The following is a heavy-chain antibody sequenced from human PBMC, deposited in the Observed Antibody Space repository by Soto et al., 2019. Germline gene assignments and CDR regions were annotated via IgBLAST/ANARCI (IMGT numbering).Heavy chain of an antibody. D-gene: IGHD3-10*01. J-gene: IGHJ5*02. Sequence: QVQLVQSGAEVKKPGSSVKVSCKASGGTFSSYAISWLRQAPGHGLEWMGGIIPIFGTANYAQKFQGRVTIPVDESTSTAYMELSSLRSEDTAVYYCARVPMVRDSTGWFDPWGQGTLVTVSS. CDR2: IIPIFGTA. CDR3: ARVPMVRDSTGWFDP. V-gene: IGHV1-69*01. CDR1: GGTFSSYA.